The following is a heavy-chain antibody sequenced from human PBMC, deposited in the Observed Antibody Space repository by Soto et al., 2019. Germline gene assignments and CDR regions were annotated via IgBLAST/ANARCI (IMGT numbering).Heavy chain of an antibody. CDR1: GFFFSAYG. V-gene: IGHV3-21*01. CDR3: ARDLGDNGGFDF. D-gene: IGHD2-21*02. J-gene: IGHJ4*02. Sequence: QLVESGGGLVQPGGSLRVSCAASGFFFSAYGMNWVRQAPGKGLQWVASITYSGEATFYADSFKGRFTISRDNDKKSLSLQMNSLRGDDTAVYYCARDLGDNGGFDFWGQGTLVTVSS. CDR2: ITYSGEAT.